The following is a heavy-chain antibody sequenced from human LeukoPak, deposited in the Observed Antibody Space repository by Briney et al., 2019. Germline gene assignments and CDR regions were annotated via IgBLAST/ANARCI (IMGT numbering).Heavy chain of an antibody. CDR1: GGSFSGYY. J-gene: IGHJ4*02. D-gene: IGHD6-19*01. CDR2: INHSGST. CDR3: ARGVSSGWYARRAYYFDY. V-gene: IGHV4-34*01. Sequence: SETLSLTCAVYGGSFSGYYWSWIRQPPGKGLEWIGEINHSGSTNYNPSLKSRVTISVDTSKNQFSLKLSSVTAADTAVYYCARGVSSGWYARRAYYFDYWGQGTLVIVSS.